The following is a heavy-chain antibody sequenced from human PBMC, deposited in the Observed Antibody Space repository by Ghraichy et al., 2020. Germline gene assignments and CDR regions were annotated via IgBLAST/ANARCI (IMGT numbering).Heavy chain of an antibody. CDR3: ARSHGMDV. Sequence: GESLNISCKASGYTFTSHDINWVRQAPGQGLEWMGWMNPNSGNTGYAQKLQGRVTMTRNTSISTAYMELSSLRSEDTAVYYCARSHGMDVWGQGTTVTISS. V-gene: IGHV1-8*01. J-gene: IGHJ6*02. CDR2: MNPNSGNT. CDR1: GYTFTSHD.